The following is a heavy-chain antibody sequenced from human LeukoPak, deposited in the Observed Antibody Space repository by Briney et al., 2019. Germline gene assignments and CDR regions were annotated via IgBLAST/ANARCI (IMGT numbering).Heavy chain of an antibody. D-gene: IGHD3-10*01. V-gene: IGHV3-21*01. Sequence: PGGSLRLSCAASGFTFSSYSMNWVRQAPGKGLEWASSISSSSSYIYYADSVKGRFTISRDNAKNSLYLQMNSLRAEDTAVYYCARDPEGFGELLYNYWGQGTLVTVSS. CDR1: GFTFSSYS. J-gene: IGHJ4*02. CDR2: ISSSSSYI. CDR3: ARDPEGFGELLYNY.